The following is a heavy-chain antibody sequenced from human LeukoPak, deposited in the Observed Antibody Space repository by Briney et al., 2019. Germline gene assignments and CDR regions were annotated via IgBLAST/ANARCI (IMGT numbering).Heavy chain of an antibody. Sequence: GGSLRLSCAASGFTFSSYSMDWVRQAPGKGLEWVSYISSRSSTIYYADSVKGRFTISRDNAKNSLYLQMNSLRAEDTAVYYCARSGGWELPSFDYWGQGTLVTVSS. CDR2: ISSRSSTI. CDR1: GFTFSSYS. J-gene: IGHJ4*02. CDR3: ARSGGWELPSFDY. D-gene: IGHD1-26*01. V-gene: IGHV3-48*01.